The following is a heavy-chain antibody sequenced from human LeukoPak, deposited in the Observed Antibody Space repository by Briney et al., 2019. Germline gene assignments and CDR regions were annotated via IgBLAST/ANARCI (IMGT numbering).Heavy chain of an antibody. CDR1: GFTFSSYA. CDR3: AKGPEYYYDSSGYFDY. J-gene: IGHJ4*02. CDR2: ISGSGDST. D-gene: IGHD3-22*01. V-gene: IGHV3-23*01. Sequence: HPGGSLRLSCAASGFTFSSYAMSWVRQAPGKGLEWVSAISGSGDSTYYADSAKGRFTISRDNSKNTLSLQMNSLRAEDTAVYYCAKGPEYYYDSSGYFDYWGQGTLVTVSS.